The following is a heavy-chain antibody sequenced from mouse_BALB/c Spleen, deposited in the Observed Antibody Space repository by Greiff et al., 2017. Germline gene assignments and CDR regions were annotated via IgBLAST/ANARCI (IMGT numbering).Heavy chain of an antibody. D-gene: IGHD2-14*01. V-gene: IGHV1-54*01. CDR1: GYAFTNYL. Sequence: QVQLKESGAELVRPGTSVKVSCKASGYAFTNYLIEWVKQRPGQGLEWIGVINPGSGGTNYNEKFKGKATLTADKSSSTAYMQLSSLTSDDSAVYFCATYYRYEAWFAYWGQGTLVTVSA. J-gene: IGHJ3*01. CDR2: INPGSGGT. CDR3: ATYYRYEAWFAY.